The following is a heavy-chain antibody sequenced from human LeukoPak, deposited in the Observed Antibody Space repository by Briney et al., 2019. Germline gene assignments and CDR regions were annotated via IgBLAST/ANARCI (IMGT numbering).Heavy chain of an antibody. J-gene: IGHJ4*02. CDR1: GGSFSAYS. D-gene: IGHD1-14*01. V-gene: IGHV4-34*01. CDR3: ARGFAGFWEFDL. Sequence: SETLSLTSAVSGGSFSAYSWNWIRQPPGKGLEWIAEINFTGSTDTGTTSYSPSLKSRVTISVDASKNQLSLHLRSATAADAGVYFCARGFAGFWEFDLWGQGTLVTVSS. CDR2: INFTGSTDTGTT.